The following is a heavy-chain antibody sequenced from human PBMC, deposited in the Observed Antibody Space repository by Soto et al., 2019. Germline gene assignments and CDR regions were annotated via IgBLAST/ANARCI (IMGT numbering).Heavy chain of an antibody. CDR3: ATPKRGRDIGHRNGFDC. Sequence: QVQLAQSGAAVKKPGSSVKVSCKASGGTFSSYAINWVRQAPGQGLEWMGGIIPIFGTANYAQQFQGRVTITADESRNTAYMELSSLRSDDTAVYYCATPKRGRDIGHRNGFDCWGQGTLVTVSS. V-gene: IGHV1-69*13. CDR1: GGTFSSYA. J-gene: IGHJ4*02. D-gene: IGHD5-12*01. CDR2: IIPIFGTA.